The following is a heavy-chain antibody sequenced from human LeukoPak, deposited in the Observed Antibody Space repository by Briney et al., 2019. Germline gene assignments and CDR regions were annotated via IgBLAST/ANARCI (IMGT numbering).Heavy chain of an antibody. Sequence: SETLSLTCAVYGGSFSGYYWSWIRQPPGKGLEWIGEINHSGSTNYNPSLKSRVTISVDTSKNQFSLKLSSVTAADTAVYYCARPEGYYDSRDAFDIWGQGTMVTVSS. CDR2: INHSGST. CDR1: GGSFSGYY. V-gene: IGHV4-34*01. CDR3: ARPEGYYDSRDAFDI. J-gene: IGHJ3*02. D-gene: IGHD3-22*01.